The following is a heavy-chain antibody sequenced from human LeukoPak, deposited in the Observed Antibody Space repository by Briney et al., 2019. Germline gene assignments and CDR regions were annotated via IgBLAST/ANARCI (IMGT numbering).Heavy chain of an antibody. CDR3: ATGPIYYGDSSAYFDY. CDR1: GGSFIGYF. Sequence: SETLSLTCSVYGGSFIGYFWTYIRQPPGKGLEWIGEINHRGSTSYNPSLKSRVTISRDTSKNQFSLRLTSVTAADTAVYYCATGPIYYGDSSAYFDYWGQGSLVTVSS. V-gene: IGHV4-34*01. J-gene: IGHJ4*02. D-gene: IGHD3-22*01. CDR2: INHRGST.